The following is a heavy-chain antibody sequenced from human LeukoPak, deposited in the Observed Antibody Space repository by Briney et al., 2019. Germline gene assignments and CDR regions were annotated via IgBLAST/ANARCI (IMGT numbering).Heavy chain of an antibody. V-gene: IGHV3-23*01. CDR3: AKRIPSQNPHYFDY. CDR2: ITGSGGRT. J-gene: IGHJ4*02. Sequence: GGSLRLSCAASGFTFSNYAMSWVRQAPGKGLEWVSSITGSGGRTYYADSVKGRFTISRDNSKNTLSLQMNSLRAEDTAFYYCAKRIPSQNPHYFDYWGQGTLVTVPS. CDR1: GFTFSNYA. D-gene: IGHD2-21*01.